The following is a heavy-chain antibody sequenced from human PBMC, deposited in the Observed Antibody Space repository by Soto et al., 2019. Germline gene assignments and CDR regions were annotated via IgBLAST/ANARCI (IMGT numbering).Heavy chain of an antibody. CDR1: GFTFSSYA. CDR2: ISGSGGST. Sequence: PGGSLRLSCAASGFTFSSYAMSWVRQAPGKGLEWVSAISGSGGSTYYADSVKGRFTISRDNSKNTLYLQMNSLRAEDTAVYYCAKVGLLWFGELLIPTGYGMDVWGQGTTVTVSS. CDR3: AKVGLLWFGELLIPTGYGMDV. D-gene: IGHD3-10*01. J-gene: IGHJ6*02. V-gene: IGHV3-23*01.